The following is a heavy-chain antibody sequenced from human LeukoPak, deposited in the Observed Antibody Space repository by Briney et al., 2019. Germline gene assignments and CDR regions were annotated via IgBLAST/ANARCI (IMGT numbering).Heavy chain of an antibody. CDR2: IIPIFGTA. J-gene: IGHJ6*03. CDR1: GGTFSSYS. CDR3: ARDPGGATYYSSYRDV. D-gene: IGHD4/OR15-4a*01. Sequence: SVKVSCKASGGTFSSYSISWVRQAPGQGLEWMGGIIPIFGTANYAQKFQGRVTITTDESTSTAYMERSGLRSEDTAVYYCARDPGGATYYSSYRDVWGKRTTVTVSS. V-gene: IGHV1-69*05.